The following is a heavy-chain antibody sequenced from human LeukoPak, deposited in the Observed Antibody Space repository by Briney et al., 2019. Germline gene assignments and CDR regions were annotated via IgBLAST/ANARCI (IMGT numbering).Heavy chain of an antibody. V-gene: IGHV4-39*01. CDR3: ARHVRFHSGSYYNYYNWFDP. D-gene: IGHD3-10*01. J-gene: IGHJ5*02. CDR2: IFYTGYT. Sequence: PSETLSLTCTISGGSISSSTCYWGWIRQPPGKGLEWIGSIFYTGYTYYNPSLKSRVTISVDTSKNQFSLKLSAVTAADTAVYYCARHVRFHSGSYYNYYNWFDPWGQGTLVTVSS. CDR1: GGSISSSTCY.